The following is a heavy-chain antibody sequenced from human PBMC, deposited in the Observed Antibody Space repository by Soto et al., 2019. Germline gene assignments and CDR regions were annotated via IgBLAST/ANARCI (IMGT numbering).Heavy chain of an antibody. CDR2: ISWNSGSI. D-gene: IGHD3-22*01. J-gene: IGHJ6*02. Sequence: HPGGSLRLSCAASGFTFDDYAMHWVRQAPGKGLEWVSGISWNSGSIGYADSVKGRFTISRDNAKNSLYLQMNSLRAEDTALYYCAKERYYYDSSGYQPHYYYYGMDVWGQGTTVTVSS. CDR3: AKERYYYDSSGYQPHYYYYGMDV. V-gene: IGHV3-9*01. CDR1: GFTFDDYA.